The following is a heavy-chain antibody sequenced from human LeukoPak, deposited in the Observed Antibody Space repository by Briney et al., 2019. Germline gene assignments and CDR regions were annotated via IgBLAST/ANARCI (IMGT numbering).Heavy chain of an antibody. CDR1: GGSISSYY. V-gene: IGHV4-4*07. CDR2: IYTSGST. Sequence: SETLSLTCTVSGGSISSYYWSWIRQPPGKGLEWIGRIYTSGSTNYNPSLKSRVTMSVDTSKNQFSLKLSSVTAADTAVYYCARDARGEMATINANDYWGQGTLVTVSS. J-gene: IGHJ4*02. CDR3: ARDARGEMATINANDY. D-gene: IGHD5-24*01.